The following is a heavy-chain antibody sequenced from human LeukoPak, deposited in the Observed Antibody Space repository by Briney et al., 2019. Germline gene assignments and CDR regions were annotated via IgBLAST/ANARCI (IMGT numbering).Heavy chain of an antibody. J-gene: IGHJ6*03. V-gene: IGHV1-3*03. D-gene: IGHD5-24*01. CDR2: INAGNGNT. CDR3: ARDRGDGYNRYMDV. CDR1: GYTFTSYA. Sequence: ASVKVSCKASGYTFTSYAMHWVRQAPEQRLEWMGWINAGNGNTKYSQEFQGRVTITRDTSASTAYMELSSLRSEDMAVYYCARDRGDGYNRYMDVWGKGTTVTVSS.